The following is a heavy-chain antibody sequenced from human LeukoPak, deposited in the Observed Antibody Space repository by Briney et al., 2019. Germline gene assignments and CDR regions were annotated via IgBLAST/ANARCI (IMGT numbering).Heavy chain of an antibody. J-gene: IGHJ4*02. CDR1: GFTFSSYA. D-gene: IGHD2-15*01. CDR2: ISGSGGST. Sequence: GGSLRLSCAASGFTFSSYAMNWVRQAPGKGLEWVSAISGSGGSTYYADSVKGRFTISRDNSKNTLYLQKNSLRAEDTVVYYCAKDRAISGVGWYYFDYWGQGTLVTVSS. V-gene: IGHV3-23*01. CDR3: AKDRAISGVGWYYFDY.